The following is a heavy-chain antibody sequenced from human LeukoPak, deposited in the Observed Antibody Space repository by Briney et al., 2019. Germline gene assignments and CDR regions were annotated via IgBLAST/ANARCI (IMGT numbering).Heavy chain of an antibody. D-gene: IGHD2-8*02. Sequence: ASVKVSCKASGGTFSSYAINWVRQAPGQGLEWMGGINPNSGGTNYAQKFQGRVTMTRDTSISTAYMELSRLRSDDTAVYYCAREPPYRWDAALVSWGQGTLVTVSS. CDR3: AREPPYRWDAALVS. CDR2: INPNSGGT. CDR1: GGTFSSYA. J-gene: IGHJ4*02. V-gene: IGHV1-2*02.